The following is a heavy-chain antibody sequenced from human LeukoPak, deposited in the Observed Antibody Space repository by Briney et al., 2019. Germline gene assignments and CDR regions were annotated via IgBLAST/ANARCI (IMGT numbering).Heavy chain of an antibody. D-gene: IGHD6-13*01. CDR1: GGSISSYY. CDR3: ARDVWGYSSF. J-gene: IGHJ4*02. V-gene: IGHV4-59*01. CDR2: IYYSGST. Sequence: SETLSLTCTVSGGSISSYYWSWIRQPPGKGLEWIGYIYYSGSTNYNPSLKSRVTISVDTSKNQFSLKLSSVTAADTAVYYCARDVWGYSSFWGQGTLVTVSS.